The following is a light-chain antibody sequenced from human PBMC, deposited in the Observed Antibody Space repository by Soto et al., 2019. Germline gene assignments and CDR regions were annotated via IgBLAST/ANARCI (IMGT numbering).Light chain of an antibody. CDR1: RSVSTN. J-gene: IGKJ4*01. Sequence: DIILTQSPAIVSVSPGERATLSCRASRSVSTNLAWYQHKHGQAPRLLIFGASTRVTDIPPRFNGTGSGTEFTLNINYLNSEDFGIYYCQQDEKTVPPVTFGGGTKVEI. V-gene: IGKV3D-15*01. CDR2: GAS. CDR3: QQDEKTVPPVT.